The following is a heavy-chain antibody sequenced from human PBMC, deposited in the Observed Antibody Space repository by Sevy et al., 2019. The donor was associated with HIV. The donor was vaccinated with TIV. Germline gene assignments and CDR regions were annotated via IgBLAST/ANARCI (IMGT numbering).Heavy chain of an antibody. J-gene: IGHJ4*02. Sequence: GGCLRLSCAASGFTFSNHGMHWVRQAPGKGLEWVAGIWYDGENKYYADSVKGRFTISRDNSRYTVYLEMSSLRADDTAMYYCARESTHGSFDYWGQGTRVTVSS. CDR3: ARESTHGSFDY. CDR1: GFTFSNHG. V-gene: IGHV3-33*01. CDR2: IWYDGENK. D-gene: IGHD2-15*01.